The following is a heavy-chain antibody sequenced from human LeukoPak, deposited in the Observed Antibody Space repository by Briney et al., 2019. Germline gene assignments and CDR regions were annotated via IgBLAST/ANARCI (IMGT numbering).Heavy chain of an antibody. D-gene: IGHD3-10*01. CDR1: GGSFSGYY. Sequence: PSETLSLTCAVYGGSFSGYYWSWIRQPPEKGLEWIGEINHSGSTNYNPSLKSRVTISVDTSKNQFSLKLSSVTAADTAVYYCARAHRGRRLDYWGQGTLVTVSS. J-gene: IGHJ4*02. V-gene: IGHV4-34*01. CDR3: ARAHRGRRLDY. CDR2: INHSGST.